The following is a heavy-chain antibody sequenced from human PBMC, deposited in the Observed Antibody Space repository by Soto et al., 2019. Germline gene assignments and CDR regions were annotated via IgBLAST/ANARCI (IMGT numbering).Heavy chain of an antibody. CDR3: AKPQIARYYYYGMEV. V-gene: IGHV1-46*01. Sequence: GASVKVSCKASGYKFTTYFIHWVRQAPGQGLEWMGIINPSGTTTDYAQKFQGRVTMTRDTSTSTYYMELSSLTSEDTAVYYCAKPQIARYYYYGMEVWGQGTAVTVSS. CDR1: GYKFTTYF. J-gene: IGHJ6*02. CDR2: INPSGTTT.